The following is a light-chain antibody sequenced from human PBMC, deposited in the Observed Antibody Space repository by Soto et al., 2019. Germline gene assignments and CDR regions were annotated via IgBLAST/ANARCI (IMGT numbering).Light chain of an antibody. J-gene: IGKJ2*01. CDR3: QQYYSSPFT. Sequence: DFVMTQAPDSLAVSLGERATINCKSSQSVLYNSNNKNHLGWFQQKPGHPPKLLIYGASFRPSGVPDRFSGSGSGTDFTLTSSSLQAEDVAVYYCQQYYSSPFTFGQGTKLEI. CDR1: QSVLYNSNNKNH. CDR2: GAS. V-gene: IGKV4-1*01.